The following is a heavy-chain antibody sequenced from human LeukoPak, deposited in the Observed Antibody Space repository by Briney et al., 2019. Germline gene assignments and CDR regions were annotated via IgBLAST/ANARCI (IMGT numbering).Heavy chain of an antibody. CDR3: ARRGYSYGHGYFDY. CDR2: MNPNSGNT. J-gene: IGHJ4*02. Sequence: GASVKVSCKASGYTFTSYDINWVRQATGQGLEWMGWMNPNSGNTGYAQKFQGRVTMTRNTSISTAYMELSSLRSEDTAMYYCARRGYSYGHGYFDYWGQGTLVTVSS. D-gene: IGHD5-18*01. CDR1: GYTFTSYD. V-gene: IGHV1-8*01.